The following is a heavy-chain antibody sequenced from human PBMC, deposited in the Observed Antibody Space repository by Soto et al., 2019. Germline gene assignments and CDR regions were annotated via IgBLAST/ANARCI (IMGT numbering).Heavy chain of an antibody. V-gene: IGHV1-8*01. D-gene: IGHD3-3*01. CDR3: ARGRTMRCCFGP. CDR1: GYSFTSND. CDR2: MNPNSGDT. Sequence: QVLLLQSGAEVQKPGASVKVSCKASGYSFTSNDINWVRQATGQGLEWLGWMNPNSGDTGKAPKFQGRATMARNPSITTAYTEPTSLKSADTAVYYCARGRTMRCCFGPWGQGTLVTVSS. J-gene: IGHJ5*02.